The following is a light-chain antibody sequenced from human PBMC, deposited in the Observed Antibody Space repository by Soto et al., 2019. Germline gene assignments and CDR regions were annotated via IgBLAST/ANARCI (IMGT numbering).Light chain of an antibody. Sequence: QSALTQPASVSGSPGQSITISCTGTSSDVGGYNFVSWYQQHPGKVPKLMIYDVSNRPSGVSNRFSGSKSGNTASLTISGLQAEDVADYYCGSYTSSSSLVFGGGTKLTVL. CDR1: SSDVGGYNF. J-gene: IGLJ3*02. V-gene: IGLV2-14*01. CDR2: DVS. CDR3: GSYTSSSSLV.